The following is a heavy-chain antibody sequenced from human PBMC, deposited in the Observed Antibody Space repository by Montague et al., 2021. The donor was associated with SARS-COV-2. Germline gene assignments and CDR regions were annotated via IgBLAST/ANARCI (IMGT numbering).Heavy chain of an antibody. Sequence: FLRLSCAASGFTFSNYTMHWVRQAPGKGLEWVAVISYDGSNKYYADSVKGRFTISRDNSKNTLYLQMNSLRAEDTAVYYCARDWVLVWFGDLSHDAFDIWGPGTMVTVSS. J-gene: IGHJ3*02. V-gene: IGHV3-30-3*01. CDR1: GFTFSNYT. CDR2: ISYDGSNK. CDR3: ARDWVLVWFGDLSHDAFDI. D-gene: IGHD3-10*01.